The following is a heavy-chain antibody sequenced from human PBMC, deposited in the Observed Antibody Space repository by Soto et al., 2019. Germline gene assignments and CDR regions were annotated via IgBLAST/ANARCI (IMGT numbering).Heavy chain of an antibody. CDR1: GFTFSSYA. Sequence: EVQLLESGGGLVQPGGSLRLSCAASGFTFSSYAMSWVRQAPGKGLEWVSVISGSGDSTYYADSVRGRFTISRDNFKNTLYLQMNSLRAEDTAVYYCAKDRDGAAAGPTKFYGMDVWGQGTTVTVSS. V-gene: IGHV3-23*01. D-gene: IGHD6-13*01. CDR2: ISGSGDST. J-gene: IGHJ6*02. CDR3: AKDRDGAAAGPTKFYGMDV.